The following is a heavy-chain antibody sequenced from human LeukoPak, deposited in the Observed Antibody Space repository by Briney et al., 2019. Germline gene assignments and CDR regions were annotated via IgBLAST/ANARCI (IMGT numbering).Heavy chain of an antibody. CDR2: INHSGST. CDR3: ARGGRFLEWLFPFDY. V-gene: IGHV4-34*01. J-gene: IGHJ4*02. CDR1: GGSFSGYY. Sequence: SETLSLTCAVYGGSFSGYYWSWIRQPPGKGLEWIGEINHSGSTNYNPSLKSRVTISVDTSKNQFSLKLSSVTAADTAVYYCARGGRFLEWLFPFDYWGQGTLVTVSS. D-gene: IGHD3-3*01.